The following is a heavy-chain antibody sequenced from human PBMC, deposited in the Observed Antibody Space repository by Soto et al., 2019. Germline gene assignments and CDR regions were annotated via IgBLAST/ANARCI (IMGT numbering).Heavy chain of an antibody. CDR3: ARVGSVGGYGYYYGMDV. D-gene: IGHD2-15*01. CDR1: GGSISSGGYS. V-gene: IGHV4-30-2*01. CDR2: IYLGGST. Sequence: QLQLQESGSGLVKPSQTLSLTCAVSGGSISSGGYSWSWIRQPPGKGLEWIGYIYLGGSTYYNPSLKSRVTISVDRSKNQFSLKLSSVTAADTAVYYCARVGSVGGYGYYYGMDVWGQGTTVTVSS. J-gene: IGHJ6*02.